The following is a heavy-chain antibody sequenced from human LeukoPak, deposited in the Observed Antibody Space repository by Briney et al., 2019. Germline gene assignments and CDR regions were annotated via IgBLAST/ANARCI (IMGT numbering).Heavy chain of an antibody. Sequence: GGSLRLSCAASGFTFSSYEMNWVRQAPGKGLEWVSYISSSGSTIYYADSVKGRFTISRDNAKNSLYLQMNSLRAEDTAVYYCARDKGSVLLWFGELLPPYYYYYYMDVWGKGTTVTISS. V-gene: IGHV3-48*03. J-gene: IGHJ6*03. CDR2: ISSSGSTI. CDR3: ARDKGSVLLWFGELLPPYYYYYYMDV. D-gene: IGHD3-10*01. CDR1: GFTFSSYE.